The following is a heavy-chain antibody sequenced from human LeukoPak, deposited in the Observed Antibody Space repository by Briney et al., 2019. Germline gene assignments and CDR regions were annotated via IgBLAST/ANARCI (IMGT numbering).Heavy chain of an antibody. CDR3: ARAGATHYYYYMDV. J-gene: IGHJ6*03. V-gene: IGHV4-59*01. Sequence: SETLSLTYTVSGGSISSYYWSWIRQPPGKGLEWIGYIYYSGSTNYNPSLKSRVTISVDTSKNQFSLKLSSVTAADTAVYYCARAGATHYYYYMDVWGKGTTVTVSS. CDR1: GGSISSYY. CDR2: IYYSGST.